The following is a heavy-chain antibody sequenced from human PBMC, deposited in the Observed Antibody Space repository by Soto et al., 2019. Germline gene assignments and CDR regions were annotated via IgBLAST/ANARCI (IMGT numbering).Heavy chain of an antibody. CDR2: ISGSGGST. CDR1: GFTFSSYA. J-gene: IGHJ3*02. Sequence: GGSLRLSCAASGFTFSSYAMSWVRQAPGKGLEWVSAISGSGGSTYYADSVKGRFTISRDNSKNTLYLQMNSLRAEDTAVYYCATSPTMVRGRGGAFDIWGQGTMVTVS. CDR3: ATSPTMVRGRGGAFDI. V-gene: IGHV3-23*01. D-gene: IGHD3-10*01.